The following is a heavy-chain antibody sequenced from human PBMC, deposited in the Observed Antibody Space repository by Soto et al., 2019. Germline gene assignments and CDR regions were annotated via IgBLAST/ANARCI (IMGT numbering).Heavy chain of an antibody. J-gene: IGHJ5*02. D-gene: IGHD2-2*01. CDR1: GGSISSYY. CDR2: IYYSGTT. V-gene: IGHV4-59*12. CDR3: ARAGFCSRTNCYAPWFDP. Sequence: SETLSLTCTVSGGSISSYYWSWIRQPPGKGLEWIGYIYYSGTTYYNPSLKSRVTISVDTSKNQFSLKLSSVTAADTAVYFCARAGFCSRTNCYAPWFDPWGQGTLVTSPQ.